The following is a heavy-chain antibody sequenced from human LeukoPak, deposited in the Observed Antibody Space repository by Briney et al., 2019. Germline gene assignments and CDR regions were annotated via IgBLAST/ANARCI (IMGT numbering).Heavy chain of an antibody. V-gene: IGHV3-23*01. Sequence: GGSLRLSCAATGFILSNYAMSWVRQAPGKGLEWVSTISSSGVSTYYADSVKGRFTISRDNAKNTLYLQMNSLRAEDTAVYYCASLAYCGGDCYSRDDAFDIWGKGTMVTVSS. D-gene: IGHD2-21*02. CDR1: GFILSNYA. CDR2: ISSSGVST. J-gene: IGHJ3*02. CDR3: ASLAYCGGDCYSRDDAFDI.